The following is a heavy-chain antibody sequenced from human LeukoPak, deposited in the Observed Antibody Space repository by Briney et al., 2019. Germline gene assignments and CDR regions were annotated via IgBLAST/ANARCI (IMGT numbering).Heavy chain of an antibody. D-gene: IGHD3-22*01. CDR3: ARLSPIGDSSGYYYYYYGMDV. Sequence: SETLSLTCTVSGGSLSSYYWSWIRQPPGKGLEWIGYIYYSGSTNYNPSLKSRVTISVDTSKNQFSLKLSSVTAADTAVYYCARLSPIGDSSGYYYYYYGMDVWGQGTTVTVSS. CDR2: IYYSGST. J-gene: IGHJ6*02. V-gene: IGHV4-59*08. CDR1: GGSLSSYY.